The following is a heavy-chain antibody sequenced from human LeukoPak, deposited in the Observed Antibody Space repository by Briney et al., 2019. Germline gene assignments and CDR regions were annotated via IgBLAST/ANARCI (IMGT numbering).Heavy chain of an antibody. D-gene: IGHD3-16*01. J-gene: IGHJ4*02. V-gene: IGHV1-2*02. Sequence: ASVKVSCKASGYTFTSYEINWVRQATGQGLEWMGWINPNSGGTNYAQKFQGRVTMTRDTSISTAYMELSRPRSDDTAVYYCARDGGFDYWGQGTLVTVSS. CDR1: GYTFTSYE. CDR3: ARDGGFDY. CDR2: INPNSGGT.